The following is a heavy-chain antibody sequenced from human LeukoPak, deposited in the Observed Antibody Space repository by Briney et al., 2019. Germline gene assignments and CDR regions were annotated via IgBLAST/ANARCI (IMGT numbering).Heavy chain of an antibody. Sequence: GGSLRLSCAASGFTFRNYVIHWVRQAPGKGLEWVAVISYDGSNKYYADSVKGRFTISRDNSKNTLYLQMNSLRAEDTAVYYCARDPAAAGPRPPSYYYYGMDVWGQGTTVTVSS. CDR2: ISYDGSNK. D-gene: IGHD6-13*01. CDR3: ARDPAAAGPRPPSYYYYGMDV. J-gene: IGHJ6*02. CDR1: GFTFRNYV. V-gene: IGHV3-30-3*01.